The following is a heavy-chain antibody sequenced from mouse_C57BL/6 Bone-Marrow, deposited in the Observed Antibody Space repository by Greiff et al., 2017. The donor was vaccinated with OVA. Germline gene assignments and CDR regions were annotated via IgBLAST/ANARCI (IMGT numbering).Heavy chain of an antibody. CDR2: IHPSDSDT. V-gene: IGHV1-74*01. Sequence: VQLQQPGAELVKPGASVKVSCKASGYTFTSYWMHWVKQRPGQGLEWIGRIHPSDSDTNYNQKFKGKATLTVDKSSTTTYMQLSSLTSEDSAVYYCAIGITTVINYFDYWGQGTSLTVSS. CDR3: AIGITTVINYFDY. J-gene: IGHJ2*02. D-gene: IGHD1-1*01. CDR1: GYTFTSYW.